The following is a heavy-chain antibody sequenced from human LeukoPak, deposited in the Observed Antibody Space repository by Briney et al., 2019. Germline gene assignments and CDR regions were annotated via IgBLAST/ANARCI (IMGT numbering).Heavy chain of an antibody. CDR1: GGTFSSYA. J-gene: IGHJ4*02. V-gene: IGHV1-69*04. CDR3: ARALWGDGYSYGYGDY. CDR2: IIPILGTT. Sequence: SVKVSCKASGGTFSSYAISWVRQAPGQGLEWMGRIIPILGTTNYAQKFQGRVTITADKSTTTAYMELSSLRFEDTAVYYCARALWGDGYSYGYGDYWGQGTLVTVSS. D-gene: IGHD5-18*01.